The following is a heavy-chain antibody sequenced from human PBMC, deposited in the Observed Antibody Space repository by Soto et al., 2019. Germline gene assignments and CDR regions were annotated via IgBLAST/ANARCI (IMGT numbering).Heavy chain of an antibody. CDR1: GGTFSSYA. Sequence: QVQLVQSGAEVEKPGSSVKVSCKASGGTFSSYAISWVRQAPGQGLEWMGGIIPIFGTANYAEKFQGRVTITADESTSKAYMELSSLRSEDTAVYYCARDIVPHNQWLGRWFDPWGQGALVTVSS. CDR3: ARDIVPHNQWLGRWFDP. V-gene: IGHV1-69*01. J-gene: IGHJ5*02. D-gene: IGHD6-19*01. CDR2: IIPIFGTA.